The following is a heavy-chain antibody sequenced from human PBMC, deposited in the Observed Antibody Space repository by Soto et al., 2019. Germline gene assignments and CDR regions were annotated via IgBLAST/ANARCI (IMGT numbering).Heavy chain of an antibody. J-gene: IGHJ6*02. CDR2: ISSRTNYM. CDR3: ARMGSVTTFSWSDYYYGMDV. D-gene: IGHD4-17*01. CDR1: GFTFSSYS. V-gene: IGHV3-21*01. Sequence: EVQLVESGGGLVKPGGSLRLSCAASGFTFSSYSMNWVRQAPGKGLEWVSSISSRTNYMYYADSVKGRFTISRDDAKNSLYLQMNSLRAEDTAVYHCARMGSVTTFSWSDYYYGMDVWGQGTTVTVSS.